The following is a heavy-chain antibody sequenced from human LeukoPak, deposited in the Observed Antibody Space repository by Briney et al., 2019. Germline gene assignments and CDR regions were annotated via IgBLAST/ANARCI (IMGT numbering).Heavy chain of an antibody. CDR2: VYHSGST. CDR3: ARDEGHIAVADPWNY. Sequence: PSETLSLTCTVSGGSISSSSYYWAWIRQPPGKGLEWIGGVYHSGSTYYNPSLKSRVTISVDTSKNQFSLKLSSVTAADTAVYYCARDEGHIAVADPWNYWGQGTLVTVSS. J-gene: IGHJ4*02. V-gene: IGHV4-39*07. CDR1: GGSISSSSYY. D-gene: IGHD6-19*01.